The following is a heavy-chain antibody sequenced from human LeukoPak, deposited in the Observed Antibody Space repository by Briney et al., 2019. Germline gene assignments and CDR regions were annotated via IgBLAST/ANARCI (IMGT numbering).Heavy chain of an antibody. CDR3: AKTAEVVVPAAKGYFDY. J-gene: IGHJ4*02. CDR1: GFTFNTYG. V-gene: IGHV3-30*18. CDR2: ISYDGSDK. Sequence: GGSLRLSCAASGFTFNTYGMHWVRQAPGKGLEWVAAISYDGSDKYYADSVKGRFTISRDNSKNTQYLQMNSLRADDTAVYYCAKTAEVVVPAAKGYFDYWGQGTLVTVSS. D-gene: IGHD2-2*01.